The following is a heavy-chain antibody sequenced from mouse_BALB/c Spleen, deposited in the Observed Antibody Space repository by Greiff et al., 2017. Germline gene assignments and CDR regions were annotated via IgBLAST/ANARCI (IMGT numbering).Heavy chain of an antibody. V-gene: IGHV1-14*01. D-gene: IGHD2-14*01. CDR1: GYTFTSYV. CDR2: INPYNDGT. CDR3: SRRNYRYDGFDY. J-gene: IGHJ2*01. Sequence: EVQLQQSGPELVKPGASVKMSCKASGYTFTSYVMHWVKQKPGQGLEWIGYINPYNDGTKYNEKFKGKATLTLDTSSSTAYMQLSSLTSEDSAVYYCSRRNYRYDGFDYWGQGTTLTVAS.